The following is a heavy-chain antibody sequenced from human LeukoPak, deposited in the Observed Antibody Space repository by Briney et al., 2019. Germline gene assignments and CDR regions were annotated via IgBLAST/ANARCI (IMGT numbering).Heavy chain of an antibody. Sequence: SYDGSNKYYADSVKCRFTISRDNSKNTLYLQMNSLRAEDTAVYYCARDFYGYYYYYGMDVWGQGTTVTVSS. D-gene: IGHD3-10*01. CDR3: ARDFYGYYYYYGMDV. V-gene: IGHV3-30-3*01. CDR2: SYDGSNK. J-gene: IGHJ6*02.